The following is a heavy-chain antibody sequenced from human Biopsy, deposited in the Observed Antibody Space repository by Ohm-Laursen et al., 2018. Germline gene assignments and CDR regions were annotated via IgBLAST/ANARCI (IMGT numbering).Heavy chain of an antibody. Sequence: SDTLSLTCPVSSGSISSYYWSWIRQPPGKGLEWIGYISYSGNTNYNPSLKNRVTMSVDTSKNQFSLKVYSVTAADTAIYYCATTTMDTSGWYGNYFDSWGQGALVTVSS. CDR1: SGSISSYY. V-gene: IGHV4-59*08. J-gene: IGHJ4*02. CDR3: ATTTMDTSGWYGNYFDS. CDR2: ISYSGNT. D-gene: IGHD6-19*01.